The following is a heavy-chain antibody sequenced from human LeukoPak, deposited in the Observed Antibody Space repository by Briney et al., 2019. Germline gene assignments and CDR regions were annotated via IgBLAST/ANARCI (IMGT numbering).Heavy chain of an antibody. D-gene: IGHD6-6*01. CDR3: ARVYSSSSGVDY. CDR1: GYSFSTHW. V-gene: IGHV5-51*01. Sequence: GESLKISCKGSGYSFSTHWIGWVRQMPGKGLEWMGIIYPGGSDTRYSPSFQGQVTISADKSVTTAYLQWGSLKASDTAMYYCARVYSSSSGVDYWGQGTLVTVSS. CDR2: IYPGGSDT. J-gene: IGHJ4*02.